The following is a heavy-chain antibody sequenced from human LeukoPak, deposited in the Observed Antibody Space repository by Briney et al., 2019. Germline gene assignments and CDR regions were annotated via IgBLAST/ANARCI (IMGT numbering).Heavy chain of an antibody. CDR2: INPSGGST. V-gene: IGHV1-46*01. Sequence: ASVKASCKASGYTFTSYYMHWVRQAPGQGLEWMGIINPSGGSTSYAQKFQGRVTMTTDTSTSTAYMELRSLRSDDTAVYYCARAVSCSSTSCIRYRYYYYMDVWGKGTTVTVSS. CDR1: GYTFTSYY. D-gene: IGHD2-2*01. J-gene: IGHJ6*03. CDR3: ARAVSCSSTSCIRYRYYYYMDV.